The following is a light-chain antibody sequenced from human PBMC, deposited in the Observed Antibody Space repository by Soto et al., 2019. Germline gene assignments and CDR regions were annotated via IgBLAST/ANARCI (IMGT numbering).Light chain of an antibody. J-gene: IGKJ4*01. V-gene: IGKV3-11*01. CDR3: QQRSDWPST. CDR1: KSVSRY. Sequence: EIVLTQSPATLSLSPGERATLSCRASKSVSRYFAWYQQKPGQAPRLLIYDASNRATGIPARFSGSGSGTDFTLTISSLEPEDFAVYYCQQRSDWPSTFGGGTKVQIK. CDR2: DAS.